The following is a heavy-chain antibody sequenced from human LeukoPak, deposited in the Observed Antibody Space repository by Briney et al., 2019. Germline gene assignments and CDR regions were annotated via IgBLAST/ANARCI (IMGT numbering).Heavy chain of an antibody. CDR3: AKFHPLCSGGSCYGGGY. CDR2: ISGGGGST. J-gene: IGHJ4*02. D-gene: IGHD2-15*01. CDR1: GFTFSSYS. Sequence: PGGSLRLSCAASGFTFSSYSMSWVRQAPGKGLEWVSAISGGGGSTYYADSVKGRFTISRDNSKNTLYLQMNSLRAEDTAVHYCAKFHPLCSGGSCYGGGYWGQGTLVTVSS. V-gene: IGHV3-23*01.